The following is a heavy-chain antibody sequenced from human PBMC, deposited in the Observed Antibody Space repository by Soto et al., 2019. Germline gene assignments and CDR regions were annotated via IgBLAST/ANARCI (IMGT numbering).Heavy chain of an antibody. Sequence: GGSLRLSCSASGSTFSSYDVHWVRQAPGKGLEFVAGISPNGGSTFYADSVKGRSTISRDNSKNTLYLQMGSLRPDDTALYYCVKLTDYWGQGTLVTVSS. J-gene: IGHJ4*02. CDR2: ISPNGGST. D-gene: IGHD3-9*01. V-gene: IGHV3-64D*06. CDR1: GSTFSSYD. CDR3: VKLTDY.